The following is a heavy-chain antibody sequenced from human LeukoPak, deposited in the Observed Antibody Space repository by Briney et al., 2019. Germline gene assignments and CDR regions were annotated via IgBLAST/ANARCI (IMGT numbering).Heavy chain of an antibody. CDR1: GGSFSGYY. CDR3: ARHFSSGYFENFDY. Sequence: PSETLSLTCAVYGGSFSGYYWSWIRQPPGKGLEWIGEINHSGSTNYNPSLKSRVTISVDTSKNQFSLKLSSVTAADTAVYYCARHFSSGYFENFDYWGQGTLVTVSS. CDR2: INHSGST. V-gene: IGHV4-34*01. J-gene: IGHJ4*02. D-gene: IGHD3-22*01.